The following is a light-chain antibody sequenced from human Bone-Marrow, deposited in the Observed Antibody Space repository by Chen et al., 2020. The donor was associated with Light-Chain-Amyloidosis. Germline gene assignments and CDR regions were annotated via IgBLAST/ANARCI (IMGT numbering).Light chain of an antibody. V-gene: IGKV1-17*02. CDR1: QGIRNE. Sequence: DIQMTQSPSSLSASVGDRVTITCRASQGIRNELGWYQQIPGKAPKRLIYAASSLQSGVPSRFGGSGSGTEFTLTISDLQPEDFATYYCLQHNSYPRSFGQGTKVEIK. CDR2: AAS. J-gene: IGKJ1*01. CDR3: LQHNSYPRS.